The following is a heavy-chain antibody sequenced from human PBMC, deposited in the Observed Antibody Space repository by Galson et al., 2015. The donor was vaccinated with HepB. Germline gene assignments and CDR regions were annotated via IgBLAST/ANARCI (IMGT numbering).Heavy chain of an antibody. CDR3: VRNFGVTGSYYEYSQH. CDR1: GFTFSYYW. V-gene: IGHV3-7*03. CDR2: IKQDGSEK. J-gene: IGHJ1*01. Sequence: SLRLSCAASGFTFSYYWMSWVRQAPGKGLEWLANIKQDGSEKYYVDSVKGRFTISRDNAKNSLFLQMNGLRAEDTAVYYCVRNFGVTGSYYEYSQHWGQGTLVTVSS. D-gene: IGHD1-26*01.